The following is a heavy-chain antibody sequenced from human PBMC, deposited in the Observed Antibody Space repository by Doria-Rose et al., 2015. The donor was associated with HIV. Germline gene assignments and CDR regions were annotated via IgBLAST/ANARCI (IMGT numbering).Heavy chain of an antibody. V-gene: IGHV4-39*07. Sequence: GPGLVKPSETLSLTCTVSGDSISSSSYYRGWIRQSPGKDLEWIGSIYYTGITYYKPSLRSRLTISVDTPKNQFSLKLSSVTAADTAVYYCARGLFWGQGTLVTVSA. CDR2: IYYTGIT. CDR1: GDSISSSSYY. J-gene: IGHJ4*02. D-gene: IGHD2-21*01. CDR3: ARGLF.